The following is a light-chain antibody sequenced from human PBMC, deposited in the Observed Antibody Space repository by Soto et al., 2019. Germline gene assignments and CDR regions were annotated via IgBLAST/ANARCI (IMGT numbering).Light chain of an antibody. Sequence: EIVLTQSPGTLSLSPGERATLSCRASQSVSSNLAWYQQKPGQAPRLLIYGASTRATGIPARFSGSGSGTDFTLTISRLEPEDFALYYCQQYKSPITFGQGTRLEI. CDR2: GAS. CDR1: QSVSSN. J-gene: IGKJ5*01. CDR3: QQYKSPIT. V-gene: IGKV3-20*01.